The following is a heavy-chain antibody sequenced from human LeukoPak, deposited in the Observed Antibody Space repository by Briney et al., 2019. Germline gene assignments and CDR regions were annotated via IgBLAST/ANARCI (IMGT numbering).Heavy chain of an antibody. V-gene: IGHV4-39*01. CDR2: IYYSGST. D-gene: IGHD6-19*01. Sequence: SETLSLTCTVSGGCISSSSYYWGWIRQPPGKGLEWIGSIYYSGSTYYNPSLKSRVTISVDTSKNQFSLKLSSVTAADTAVYYCARSGIAVAGPNWFDPWGQGTLVTVSS. J-gene: IGHJ5*02. CDR3: ARSGIAVAGPNWFDP. CDR1: GGCISSSSYY.